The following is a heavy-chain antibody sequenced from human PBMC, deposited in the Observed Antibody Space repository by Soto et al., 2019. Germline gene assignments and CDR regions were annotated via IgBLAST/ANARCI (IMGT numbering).Heavy chain of an antibody. V-gene: IGHV3-30*18. CDR3: AKDSSSNGMDV. Sequence: SLRLSCAASGFTFSSYGVHRVRQAPGKGLEWVAVISYDGSNKYYADSVKGRFTISRDNSKNTLYLQMNSLRAEDTAVYYCAKDSSSNGMDVWGQGTTVTVSS. J-gene: IGHJ6*02. CDR1: GFTFSSYG. CDR2: ISYDGSNK. D-gene: IGHD6-6*01.